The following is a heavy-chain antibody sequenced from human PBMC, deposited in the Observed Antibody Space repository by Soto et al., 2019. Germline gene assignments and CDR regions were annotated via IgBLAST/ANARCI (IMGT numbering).Heavy chain of an antibody. Sequence: SETLSLTCAVYGGSFSGYYWSWIRQPPGKGLEWIGEINHSGSTNYNPSLKSRVTISVDTSKNQFSLKLSSVTAADTAVYYCARGGKERMATGWGYYYYYMDVWGKGTTVTVSS. J-gene: IGHJ6*03. V-gene: IGHV4-34*01. D-gene: IGHD5-12*01. CDR2: INHSGST. CDR3: ARGGKERMATGWGYYYYYMDV. CDR1: GGSFSGYY.